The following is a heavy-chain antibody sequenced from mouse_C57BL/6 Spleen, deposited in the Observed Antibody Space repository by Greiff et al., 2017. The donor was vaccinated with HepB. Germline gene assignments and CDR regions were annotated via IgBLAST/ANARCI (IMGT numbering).Heavy chain of an antibody. J-gene: IGHJ1*03. Sequence: QVQLQQPGAELVKPGASVKLSCKASGYTFTSYWMHWAKQRPGRGLEWIGRIDPDRGGTKYNEKFKSKATLTVDKPSSTAYMQLSSLTSEDSAVYYCARKGYSVSPRDFDVWGTGTTVTVSS. D-gene: IGHD2-14*01. CDR1: GYTFTSYW. CDR2: IDPDRGGT. CDR3: ARKGYSVSPRDFDV. V-gene: IGHV1-72*01.